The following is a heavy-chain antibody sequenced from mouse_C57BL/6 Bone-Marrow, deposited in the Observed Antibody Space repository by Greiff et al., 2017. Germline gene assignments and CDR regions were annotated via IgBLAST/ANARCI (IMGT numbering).Heavy chain of an antibody. CDR1: GYTFTSYW. CDR2: IDPSDSYT. V-gene: IGHV1-59*01. CDR3: ARDRYYGSSWFAY. D-gene: IGHD1-1*01. Sequence: QVQLQQPGAELVRPGTSVKLSCTASGYTFTSYWMHWVKQRPGQGLEWIGVIDPSDSYTNYNQKFKGKATLTVDTSSSTAYMQLSSLTSEDSAVYYCARDRYYGSSWFAYWGQGTLVTVSA. J-gene: IGHJ3*01.